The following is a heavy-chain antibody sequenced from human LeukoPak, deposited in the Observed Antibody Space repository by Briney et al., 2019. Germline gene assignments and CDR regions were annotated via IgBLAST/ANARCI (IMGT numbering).Heavy chain of an antibody. Sequence: GGSLRLSCAASGFTFSDYYMSWMRQAPGKGLEWVSYISSGGSSIYYADSVKGRFTISRDNAKNSLYLQMNSLRAEDTAVYYCAGGALSGISGWYDPWGKGTLVTVSS. D-gene: IGHD3-10*01. V-gene: IGHV3-11*04. CDR3: AGGALSGISGWYDP. J-gene: IGHJ5*02. CDR2: ISSGGSSI. CDR1: GFTFSDYY.